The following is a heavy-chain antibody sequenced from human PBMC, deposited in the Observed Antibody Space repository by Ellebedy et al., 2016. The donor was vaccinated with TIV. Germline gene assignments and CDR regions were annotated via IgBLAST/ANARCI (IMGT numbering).Heavy chain of an antibody. D-gene: IGHD6-6*01. V-gene: IGHV2-5*01. CDR1: GFSLSPSGVG. J-gene: IGHJ3*02. CDR3: ARNIIARPVLGAFDI. CDR2: FYWNDDK. Sequence: SGPTLVXPTPTLTLTCTFSGFSLSPSGVGVGWIRQPPGKALEWLALFYWNDDKRYSPSLNSRLIITKDTSKNQVVLTMTNMDPVDTATYYCARNIIARPVLGAFDIWGQGTMVTVSS.